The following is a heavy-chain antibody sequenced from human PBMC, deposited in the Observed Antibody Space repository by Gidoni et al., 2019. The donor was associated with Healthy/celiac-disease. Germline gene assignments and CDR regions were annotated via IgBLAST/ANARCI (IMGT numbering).Heavy chain of an antibody. Sequence: VQLVESGGGVVQPGRSLRLPCAASGFTFSSYGMNWVRQDPGKGLEWVAVIAYDGSNKYYADSVKGRFTISRDNSKNTLYLQMNSLRAEDTAVYYCAKGKGLYYYGSGSYFDYWGQGTLVTVSS. CDR2: IAYDGSNK. CDR3: AKGKGLYYYGSGSYFDY. V-gene: IGHV3-30*18. J-gene: IGHJ4*02. D-gene: IGHD3-10*01. CDR1: GFTFSSYG.